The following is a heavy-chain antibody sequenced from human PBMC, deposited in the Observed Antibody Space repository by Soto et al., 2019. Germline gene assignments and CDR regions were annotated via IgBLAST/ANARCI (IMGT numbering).Heavy chain of an antibody. V-gene: IGHV3-21*01. D-gene: IGHD3-10*01. J-gene: IGHJ5*02. CDR1: GFSFSRNS. CDR3: AKVGPYDSGSYMFRYNWFGP. CDR2: ISSSSSSSI. Sequence: PGGSLRLSCAVSGFSFSRNSMSWVRQAPGKGLEWVSSISSSSSSSIYYADSVKGRFTISRDYAKNSLYLQMHSLRAEDTAVYYCAKVGPYDSGSYMFRYNWFGPWGPGTLVTVSS.